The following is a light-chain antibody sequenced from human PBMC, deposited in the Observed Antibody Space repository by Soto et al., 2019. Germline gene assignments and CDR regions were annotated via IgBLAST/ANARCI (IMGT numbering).Light chain of an antibody. CDR1: SSNIGNNY. V-gene: IGLV1-51*01. Sequence: QSVLTQPPAVSAAPGQTVTISCSGSSSNIGNNYVSWYRQLPGTAPKLLIYDNNKRPSGIPDRFSGSKSGTSATLGITGLQTGDEADYYCGTWDSSLSAGRVFGTGTKLTVL. J-gene: IGLJ1*01. CDR2: DNN. CDR3: GTWDSSLSAGRV.